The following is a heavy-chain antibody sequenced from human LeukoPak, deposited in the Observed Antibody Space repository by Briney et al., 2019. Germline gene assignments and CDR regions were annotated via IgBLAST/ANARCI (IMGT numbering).Heavy chain of an antibody. CDR2: ISGSGGST. CDR1: GFTFSSYA. D-gene: IGHD3-22*01. J-gene: IGHJ4*02. V-gene: IGHV3-23*01. CDR3: AGEFDYYDSSGYPY. Sequence: GGSLRLSCAASGFTFSSYAMSWVRQAPGKGLEWVSAISGSGGSTYYADSVKGRFTISRDNAKNSLYLQMNSLRAEDTAVYYCAGEFDYYDSSGYPYWGQGTLVTVSS.